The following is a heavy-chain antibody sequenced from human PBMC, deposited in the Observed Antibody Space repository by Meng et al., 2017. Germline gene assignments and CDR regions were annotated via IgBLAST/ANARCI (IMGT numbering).Heavy chain of an antibody. CDR2: ISSSGSTI. CDR3: ARVGYDFWSGSWWKVQVSPTRYGMDV. D-gene: IGHD3-3*01. J-gene: IGHJ6*02. CDR1: GFTFSSYE. V-gene: IGHV3-48*03. Sequence: GGSLRLSCAASGFTFSSYEMNWVRQAPGKGLEWVSYISSSGSTIYYADSVKGRFTISRDNAKNSLYLQMNSLRAEDTAVYYCARVGYDFWSGSWWKVQVSPTRYGMDVWGQGTMVTVSS.